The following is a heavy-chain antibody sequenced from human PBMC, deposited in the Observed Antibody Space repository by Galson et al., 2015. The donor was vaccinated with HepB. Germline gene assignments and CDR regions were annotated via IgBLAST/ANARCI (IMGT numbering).Heavy chain of an antibody. CDR2: IDWDDDK. CDR3: ARIAAAGTRDWYFDL. V-gene: IGHV2-70*11. CDR1: GFSLSTSGMC. J-gene: IGHJ2*01. Sequence: VKPTQTLTLTCTFSGFSLSTSGMCVSWIRQPPGKALEWLARIDWDDDKYYSTSLKTRLTISKDTSKNQVVLTMTNMDPVDTATYYCARIAAAGTRDWYFDLWGRGTLVTVSS. D-gene: IGHD6-13*01.